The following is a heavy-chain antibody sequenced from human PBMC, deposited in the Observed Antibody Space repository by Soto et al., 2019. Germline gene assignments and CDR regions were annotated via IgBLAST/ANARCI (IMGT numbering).Heavy chain of an antibody. CDR3: ARDGHGMDV. CDR1: GGSVSSGSHH. J-gene: IGHJ6*02. Sequence: SETLSLTCTVSGGSVSSGSHHWVWIRQPPGKALEWIGYIFFTGITNYNPSLESRVTIAVDTSKNQFSLKLRSVTAADTAVYYCARDGHGMDVWGQGAAVTVSS. V-gene: IGHV4-61*01. CDR2: IFFTGIT.